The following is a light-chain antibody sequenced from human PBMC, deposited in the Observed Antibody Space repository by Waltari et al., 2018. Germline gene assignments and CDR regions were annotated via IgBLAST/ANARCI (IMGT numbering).Light chain of an antibody. CDR1: SLRSYY. V-gene: IGLV3-19*01. Sequence: SSELTQDPAVSVAMGQTVRITCQGDSLRSYYASWYQQRPGQAPILVMYDKNNRPAGVPDRFSGSISDNTASLTITGAQAEDEASYYCHSRDASGVGGSFGGGTKLTVL. J-gene: IGLJ2*01. CDR2: DKN. CDR3: HSRDASGVGGS.